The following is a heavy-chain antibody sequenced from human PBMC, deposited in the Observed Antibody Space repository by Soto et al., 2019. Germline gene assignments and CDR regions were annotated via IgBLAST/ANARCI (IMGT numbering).Heavy chain of an antibody. CDR3: THIDYTDSPNHPLDS. D-gene: IGHD4-17*01. Sequence: VSGPTLVNPTATLTLTCTFSGFSVATTGVGVGWVRQPPGKALEFLAVIYWNDDKRYSPSLRNRLTITKDASRNQVVLKMTDMDPVDTASYYSTHIDYTDSPNHPLDSWGQGTPVTVSS. V-gene: IGHV2-5*01. CDR1: GFSVATTGVG. CDR2: IYWNDDK. J-gene: IGHJ4*02.